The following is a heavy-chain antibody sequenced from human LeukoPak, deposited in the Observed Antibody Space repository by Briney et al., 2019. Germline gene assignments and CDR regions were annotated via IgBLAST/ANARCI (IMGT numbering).Heavy chain of an antibody. D-gene: IGHD3-22*01. CDR3: ARGMYSSSESFDV. J-gene: IGHJ3*01. V-gene: IGHV1-2*02. CDR2: MSPTGGEA. CDR1: GYTFGAHY. Sequence: ASVTVSCKASGYTFGAHYIHWLRPPPGQGLEYMGWMSPTGGEASVGEKLKGRVTLTRDTSSTTVYMEVTRLTFADTAVYYCARGMYSSSESFDVWGQGTMVVVSS.